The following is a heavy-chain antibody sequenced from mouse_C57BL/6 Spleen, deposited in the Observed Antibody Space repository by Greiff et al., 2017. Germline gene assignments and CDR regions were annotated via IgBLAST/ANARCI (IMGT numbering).Heavy chain of an antibody. CDR2: INYDGSST. Sequence: DVKLVESEGGLVQPGSSMKLSCTASGFTFSDYYMAWVRQVPEKGLEWVANINYDGSSTYYLDSLKSRFIISRDNAKNILYLQMSSLKSEDTATYYCARDMSGYYGYFDYWGQGTTLTVSS. D-gene: IGHD2-3*01. CDR3: ARDMSGYYGYFDY. CDR1: GFTFSDYY. J-gene: IGHJ2*01. V-gene: IGHV5-16*01.